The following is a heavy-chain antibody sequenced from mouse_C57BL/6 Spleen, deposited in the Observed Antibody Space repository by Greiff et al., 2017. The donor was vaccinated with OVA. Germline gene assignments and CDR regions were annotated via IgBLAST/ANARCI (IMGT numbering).Heavy chain of an antibody. CDR1: GFTFSSYA. Sequence: DVMLVESGGGLVKPGGSLKLSCAASGFTFSSYAMSWVRQTPEQRLEWVATISDGGSYTYYPDNVKGRFTISRDNAKNNLYLQMSHLKSEDTAMYYCARDRGNFYAMDYWGQGTSVTVSS. CDR2: ISDGGSYT. CDR3: ARDRGNFYAMDY. J-gene: IGHJ4*01. V-gene: IGHV5-4*01.